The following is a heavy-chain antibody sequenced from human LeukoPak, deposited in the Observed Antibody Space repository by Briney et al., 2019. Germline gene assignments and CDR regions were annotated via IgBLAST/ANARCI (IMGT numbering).Heavy chain of an antibody. V-gene: IGHV3-30-3*01. CDR1: GFTFNMYT. Sequence: PGGSLRLSCAASGFTFNMYTMHWVRQAPGKGLEWVALISDDGNNKYYADSVKGRFTISRDNSKNTLYLQMNSLRAEDTAVYYCARDRKIVVVIATLDYWGQGALVTVSS. CDR3: ARDRKIVVVIATLDY. CDR2: ISDDGNNK. J-gene: IGHJ4*02. D-gene: IGHD2-15*01.